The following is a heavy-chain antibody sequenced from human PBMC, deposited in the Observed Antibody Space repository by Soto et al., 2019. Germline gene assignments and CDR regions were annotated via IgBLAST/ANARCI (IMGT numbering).Heavy chain of an antibody. D-gene: IGHD6-6*01. J-gene: IGHJ4*02. CDR3: ARESVSGSSSSDFDY. Sequence: EVQLVESGGGLVKPGGSLRLSCAASGFTFSSYSMNWVRQAPGKGLEWVSSISSSSYIYYADSVKGRFTISRDNAKNSLYLQMNSLRAEDTAVYYCARESVSGSSSSDFDYWGQGTLVTVSS. CDR2: ISSSSYI. CDR1: GFTFSSYS. V-gene: IGHV3-21*01.